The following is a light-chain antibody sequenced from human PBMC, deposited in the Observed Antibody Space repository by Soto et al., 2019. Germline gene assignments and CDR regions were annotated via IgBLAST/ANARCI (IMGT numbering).Light chain of an antibody. CDR3: QQYKSYPLT. Sequence: DIQMTQSPATLSASVGDRATITCRASQSISSWLAWYQQKPGKAPKLLIYKASSLESGVPSRFSGSGSGKEFTLTISSLQPDDFATYCCQQYKSYPLTFGGGTKVDIK. CDR2: KAS. V-gene: IGKV1-5*03. CDR1: QSISSW. J-gene: IGKJ4*01.